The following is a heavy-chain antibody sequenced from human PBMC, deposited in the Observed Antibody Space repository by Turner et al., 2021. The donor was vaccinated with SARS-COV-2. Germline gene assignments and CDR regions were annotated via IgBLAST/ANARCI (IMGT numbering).Heavy chain of an antibody. V-gene: IGHV3-48*01. Sequence: EVHLVDSGGGLVQPAGSLRLSCVASGFTFSTYSMNWVRQAPGKGLEWVSYIDSSSSTIYYADSVKGRFTISRDNAKNSLYLQMNSLRADDTAVYYCASPFDYWGQGTLVTVSS. CDR3: ASPFDY. CDR2: IDSSSSTI. CDR1: GFTFSTYS. J-gene: IGHJ4*02.